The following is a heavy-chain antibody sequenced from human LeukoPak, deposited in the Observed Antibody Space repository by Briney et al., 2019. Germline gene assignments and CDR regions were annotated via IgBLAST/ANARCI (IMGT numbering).Heavy chain of an antibody. D-gene: IGHD6-6*01. Sequence: ASVKVSCKASGGTFSISAIIWVRQAPGQGLEWMGGIIPIFGTPNYAQSFQGRVTITTDESTSTAYMELSSLRSEDTAVYYCARDSISSSPNRFDPWGQGALVTVSA. CDR2: IIPIFGTP. V-gene: IGHV1-69*05. CDR1: GGTFSISA. J-gene: IGHJ5*02. CDR3: ARDSISSSPNRFDP.